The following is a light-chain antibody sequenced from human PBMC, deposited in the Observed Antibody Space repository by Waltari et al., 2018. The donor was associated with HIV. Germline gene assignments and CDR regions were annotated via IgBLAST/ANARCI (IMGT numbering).Light chain of an antibody. V-gene: IGLV1-44*01. CDR3: ASWDDRLNGWV. J-gene: IGLJ3*02. CDR2: TNN. Sequence: QSVLTQPPSASGTPGQMVIISCSGDTSNIGRNPVSWCQQLPGTAPKLLIFTNNQRPSGVPDRFSASKSATSASLAISGLQFDDEADYYCASWDDRLNGWVFGEGTKLTVL. CDR1: TSNIGRNP.